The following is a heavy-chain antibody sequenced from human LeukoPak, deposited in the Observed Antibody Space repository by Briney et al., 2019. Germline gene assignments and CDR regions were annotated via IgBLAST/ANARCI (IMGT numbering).Heavy chain of an antibody. CDR2: ISSSRYI. J-gene: IGHJ6*02. CDR3: ATTGRYYYYGLDV. D-gene: IGHD1-14*01. V-gene: IGHV3-21*01. CDR1: GFTLSSYT. Sequence: PGRSLRLSCAASGFTLSSYTMNWVRQAPGKGLEWVSSISSSRYIYYADSVKGRFTISRDTAKNSLYLQMNSLRAEDTALYYCATTGRYYYYGLDVWGQGTTVTVSS.